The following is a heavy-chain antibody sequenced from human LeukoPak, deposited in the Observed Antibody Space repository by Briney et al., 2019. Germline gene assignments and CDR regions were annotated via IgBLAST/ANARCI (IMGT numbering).Heavy chain of an antibody. V-gene: IGHV4-4*09. D-gene: IGHD3-10*01. CDR3: ASSKRGAYPFDY. J-gene: IGHJ4*02. CDR1: GGSISSYY. Sequence: SETLSLTCTVSGGSISSYYWSWIRQPPGKGLEWIGHIYNSGATNYNPSLKSRVTISVDTSKNQFSLKLSSVTAADTAVYYCASSKRGAYPFDYWGQGTLVTVSS. CDR2: IYNSGAT.